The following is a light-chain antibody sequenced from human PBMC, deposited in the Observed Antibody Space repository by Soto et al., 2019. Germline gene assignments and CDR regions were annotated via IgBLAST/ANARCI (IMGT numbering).Light chain of an antibody. CDR2: DAS. J-gene: IGKJ5*01. CDR3: QQYSKWPPIT. Sequence: ETVLTESPCTLSFSPCERAALSCVASQSVSNNYLAWYQQRPGQSPSLLLFDASTRATGIPDRFSGSGSGTEFTLTISSLQSEDFAVYYCQQYSKWPPITFGQGTRLEIK. CDR1: QSVSNNY. V-gene: IGKV3-20*01.